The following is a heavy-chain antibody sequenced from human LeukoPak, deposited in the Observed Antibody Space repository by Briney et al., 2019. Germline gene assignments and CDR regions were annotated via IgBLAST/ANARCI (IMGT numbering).Heavy chain of an antibody. CDR2: IYSTGTT. V-gene: IGHV4-59*08. CDR1: GGSTSSYF. D-gene: IGHD4-17*01. J-gene: IGHJ2*01. CDR3: ARDYGDNPDYWFFDL. Sequence: PSETLSLTCTVSGGSTSSYFWSWIRQAPGKGLEWIGYIYSTGTTSYNPSLKGRATISLDTSKNQFSLKLSSVTAADTAVYYCARDYGDNPDYWFFDLWGRGALVTVSS.